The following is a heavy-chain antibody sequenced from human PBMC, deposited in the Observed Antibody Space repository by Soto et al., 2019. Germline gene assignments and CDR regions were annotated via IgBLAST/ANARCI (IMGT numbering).Heavy chain of an antibody. CDR1: GYTFTSYA. V-gene: IGHV1-3*01. D-gene: IGHD2-21*01. CDR2: INAGNGNT. Sequence: ASVKVSCKASGYTFTSYAMHWVRQAPGQRLEWMGWINAGNGNTKYSQKFQGRVTITRDTSASTAYMELSSLRSEDTAVYYCVSLAYCGGDCYYGMDVWGQGTTVTVSS. J-gene: IGHJ6*02. CDR3: VSLAYCGGDCYYGMDV.